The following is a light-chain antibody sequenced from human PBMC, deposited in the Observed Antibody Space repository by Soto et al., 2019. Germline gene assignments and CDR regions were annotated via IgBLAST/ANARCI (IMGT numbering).Light chain of an antibody. CDR3: HQYNFWPT. CDR1: QSISSY. V-gene: IGKV3-15*01. J-gene: IGKJ1*01. Sequence: EIVLTQSPATLSLSPGERATLSCRASQSISSYLAWYQQKPGQAPSLLIYGTSTRATGVPARFSGGGSGTEFTLTINSLQSEDFAVYFCHQYNFWPTFGQGTKVDIK. CDR2: GTS.